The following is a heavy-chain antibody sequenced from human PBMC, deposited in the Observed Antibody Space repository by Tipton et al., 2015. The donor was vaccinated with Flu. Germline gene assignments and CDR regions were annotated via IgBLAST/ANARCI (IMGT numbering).Heavy chain of an antibody. D-gene: IGHD3-10*01. CDR1: GGSIRGYY. V-gene: IGHV4-59*12. CDR2: VYYTGST. Sequence: TLSLTCTVSGGSIRGYYWNWIRQFPGKGLEWIGFVYYTGSTNYKSSLKSRVTMSMDTSKNQLSLNVSSVTAADTAVYYCARAPQYGSGSSKAFYGMDVWGQGTTVTVSS. J-gene: IGHJ6*02. CDR3: ARAPQYGSGSSKAFYGMDV.